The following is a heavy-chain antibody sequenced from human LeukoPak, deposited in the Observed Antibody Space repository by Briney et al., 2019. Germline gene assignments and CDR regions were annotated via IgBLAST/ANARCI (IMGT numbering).Heavy chain of an antibody. J-gene: IGHJ4*02. CDR1: GFTFSSYG. V-gene: IGHV3-33*01. CDR2: IWYDGSNK. D-gene: IGHD5-24*01. Sequence: GGFLRLSCAASGFTFSSYGMHWVRQAPGKGLEWVAVIWYDGSNKYYADSVKGRFTISRDNSKNTLYLQMNSLRAEDTAVYYCARARDGYRTDYFDYWGQGTLVTVSS. CDR3: ARARDGYRTDYFDY.